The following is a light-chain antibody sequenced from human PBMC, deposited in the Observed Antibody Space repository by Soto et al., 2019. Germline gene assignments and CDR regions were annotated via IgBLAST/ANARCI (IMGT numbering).Light chain of an antibody. CDR1: QSISSW. V-gene: IGKV1-5*01. CDR2: DAS. J-gene: IGKJ2*01. CDR3: QQYNSYPYT. Sequence: DIQMTQSPSTLSASVGDRVTITCRASQSISSWLAWYQQKPGKAPKFLIYDASSLESGVPSRFCGSGSGTEFTLTISSLQPDDHATYFCQQYNSYPYTFGQGNKLEIK.